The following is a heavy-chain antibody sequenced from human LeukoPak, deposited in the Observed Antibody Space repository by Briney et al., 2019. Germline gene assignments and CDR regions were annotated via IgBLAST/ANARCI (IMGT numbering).Heavy chain of an antibody. CDR3: ARSLRRYSSSWLSDP. Sequence: SVKVSCKASGGTFSSYAISWVRQAPGQGLEWMGGIIPIFGTANYAQKFQGRVTITTDESTSTAYMELSSLRSEDTAVYYCARSLRRYSSSWLSDPWGQGTLVSVSS. J-gene: IGHJ5*02. D-gene: IGHD6-13*01. CDR2: IIPIFGTA. CDR1: GGTFSSYA. V-gene: IGHV1-69*05.